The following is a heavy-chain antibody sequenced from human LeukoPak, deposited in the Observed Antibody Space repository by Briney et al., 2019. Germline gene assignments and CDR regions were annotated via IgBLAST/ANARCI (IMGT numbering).Heavy chain of an antibody. CDR3: VRDNYSYRLDV. CDR1: GLSFSNYA. CDR2: IGGTGGNI. V-gene: IGHV3-23*01. D-gene: IGHD2-21*01. J-gene: IGHJ4*02. Sequence: GGSLRLSCAASGLSFSNYAMYWVRQAPGKGLEWVSAIGGTGGNIFYTDSVKGRFTISRDNSKNTLYLHMSSLRAEDTAIYYCVRDNYSYRLDVWGQGTLVTASS.